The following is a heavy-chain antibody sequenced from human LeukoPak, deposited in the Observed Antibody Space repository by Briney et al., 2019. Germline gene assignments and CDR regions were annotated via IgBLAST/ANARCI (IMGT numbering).Heavy chain of an antibody. CDR2: INHSGST. V-gene: IGHV4-34*01. D-gene: IGHD3-22*01. CDR1: GGSFSGYY. J-gene: IGHJ4*02. CDR3: ARGHTTIVE. Sequence: PSETLSLTCAVYGGSFSGYYWSWIRQPPGKGLEWIGEINHSGSTNYNPSLKSRVTISVDTSKNQFSLKLSSVTAADAAVYYCARGHTTIVEWGQGTLLTVSS.